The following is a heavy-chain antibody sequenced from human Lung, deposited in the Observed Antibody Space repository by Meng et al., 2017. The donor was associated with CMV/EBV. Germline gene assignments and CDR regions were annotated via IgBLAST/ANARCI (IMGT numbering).Heavy chain of an antibody. CDR2: ISGSVGNT. CDR1: GFPFRSYA. D-gene: IGHD5-18*01. V-gene: IGHV3-23*01. J-gene: IGHJ5*02. CDR3: AREEAMVGYYTNWLDA. Sequence: GGSLRLXCAASGFPFRSYAMSWVRQAPGKGLEWVSSISGSVGNTYYADSVKGRFTISRDNSGDTLYMQMSSLRAEDTAVYYCAREEAMVGYYTNWLDAWGQGXLVTVSS.